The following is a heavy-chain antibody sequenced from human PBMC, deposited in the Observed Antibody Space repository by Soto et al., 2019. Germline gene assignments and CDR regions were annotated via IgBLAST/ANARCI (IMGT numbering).Heavy chain of an antibody. D-gene: IGHD3-16*01. CDR1: GYTFTNFG. CDR2: ISAYNGNT. Sequence: QVHLVQSGAEVKKPGASVKVSCTASGYTFTNFGISWVRQAPGQGLEWMGWISAYNGNTNYSQKFQGRVTMTTDTSTSTDYMERRSLRADDTAVYYCAGGGTPIDYWGQGTLVTVSS. J-gene: IGHJ4*02. CDR3: AGGGTPIDY. V-gene: IGHV1-18*01.